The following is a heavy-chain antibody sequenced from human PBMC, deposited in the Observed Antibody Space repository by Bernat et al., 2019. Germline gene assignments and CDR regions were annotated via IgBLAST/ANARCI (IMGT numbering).Heavy chain of an antibody. Sequence: TFTSYAMHWVRQAPGQRLEWMGWINAGNGNTKYSQKFQGRVTITRDTSESKAYMELSSLRSEDTAVYYCDYGSGSNPTRHFDYWG. CDR1: TFTSYA. CDR2: INAGNGNT. J-gene: IGHJ4*01. D-gene: IGHD3-10*01. V-gene: IGHV1-3*01. CDR3: DYGSGSNPTRHFDY.